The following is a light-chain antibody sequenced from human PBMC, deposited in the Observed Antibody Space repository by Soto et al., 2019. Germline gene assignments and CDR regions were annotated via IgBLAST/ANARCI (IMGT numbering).Light chain of an antibody. J-gene: IGKJ2*01. CDR3: MQGTHWPYT. V-gene: IGKV2-30*02. CDR1: QGLLHSNGDTF. Sequence: DVVMTQSPLSLPVTLGQPASISCRSSQGLLHSNGDTFLSWFQQRPGQSPRRLIYQVSNRDSGVPDRFSGSGSGTDFTLTISRVEAEDVGIYYCMQGTHWPYTLGQGTKLEI. CDR2: QVS.